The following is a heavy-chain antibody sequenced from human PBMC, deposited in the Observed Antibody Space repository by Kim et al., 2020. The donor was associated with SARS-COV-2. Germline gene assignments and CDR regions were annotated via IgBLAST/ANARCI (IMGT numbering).Heavy chain of an antibody. CDR2: ISSSSSYI. CDR1: GFTFSSYS. V-gene: IGHV3-21*04. J-gene: IGHJ4*02. CDR3: ARDRLGPGYSGYEDRDY. D-gene: IGHD5-12*01. Sequence: GGSLRLSCAASGFTFSSYSMNWVRQAPGKGLEWVSSISSSSSYIYYADSVKGRFTISRDNAKNSLYLQMNSLRAEDTAVYYCARDRLGPGYSGYEDRDYWGQGTLVTVSS.